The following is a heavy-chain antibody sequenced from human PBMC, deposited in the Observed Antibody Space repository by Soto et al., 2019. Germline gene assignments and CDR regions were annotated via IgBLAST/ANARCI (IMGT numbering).Heavy chain of an antibody. Sequence: ETLSLTCTVSGGSISSNTYYWGWIRQPPGKGLEWIGSFYNSGSPYYNPSLKSRVSISGDSSKNQFSLKLSSVTAADTAVYYCARHTGYCTNGVCSYYYYYYMDVWGKGTTVTVSS. CDR2: FYNSGSP. D-gene: IGHD2-8*01. CDR3: ARHTGYCTNGVCSYYYYYYMDV. CDR1: GGSISSNTYY. V-gene: IGHV4-39*01. J-gene: IGHJ6*03.